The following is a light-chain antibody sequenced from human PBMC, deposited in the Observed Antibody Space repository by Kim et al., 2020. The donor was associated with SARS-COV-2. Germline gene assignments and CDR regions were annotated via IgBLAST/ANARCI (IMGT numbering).Light chain of an antibody. CDR1: QSVLSIFNNKDY. V-gene: IGKV4-1*01. Sequence: DIVMTQSPDSLAVSLGERATINCKSSQSVLSIFNNKDYLSWYQQKPGQPPKLLIHWASTRESGVPDRFSGSGSGTDFTLTISSLQAEDVAVYYCHQYNTTPQTFGQGTKVDIK. CDR2: WAS. J-gene: IGKJ1*01. CDR3: HQYNTTPQT.